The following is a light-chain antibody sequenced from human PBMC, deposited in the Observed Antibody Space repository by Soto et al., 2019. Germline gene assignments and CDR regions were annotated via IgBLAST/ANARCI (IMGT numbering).Light chain of an antibody. CDR3: SSYTSSSTYV. J-gene: IGLJ1*01. CDR1: SSDVGSSNG. V-gene: IGLV2-18*02. Sequence: QSVLTQPPSVSGSPGQSVTISCTGTSSDVGSSNGVSWYQQPPGTAPKLMIYDVSNRPSGVPDRFSGSKSGNTASLTISGLQAEDEAEYYCSSYTSSSTYVFGTGTQLTVL. CDR2: DVS.